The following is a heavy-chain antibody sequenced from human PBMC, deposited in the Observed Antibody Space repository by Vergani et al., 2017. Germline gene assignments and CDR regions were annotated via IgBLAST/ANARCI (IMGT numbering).Heavy chain of an antibody. V-gene: IGHV1-69*02. CDR1: GGTFSSYT. Sequence: QVQLVQSGAEVKKPGSSVKVSCKASGGTFSSYTISWVRQAPGQGLEWMGRIIPILGIANYAQKFQGRVTITADKSTSTAYMELSSLRSEDTAVYYCARDSTVVEYYYYYGMDVWGQGTTVTVSS. J-gene: IGHJ6*02. CDR2: IIPILGIA. CDR3: ARDSTVVEYYYYYGMDV. D-gene: IGHD2-15*01.